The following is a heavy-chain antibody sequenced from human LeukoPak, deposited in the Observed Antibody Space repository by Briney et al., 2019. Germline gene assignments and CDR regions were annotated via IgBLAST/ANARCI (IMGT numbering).Heavy chain of an antibody. CDR3: ARDPSGGIQAHLLGLFDY. CDR1: GFTFSSYA. CDR2: ISYDGSNK. J-gene: IGHJ4*02. D-gene: IGHD5-18*01. V-gene: IGHV3-30-3*01. Sequence: AGGSLRLSCAASGFTFSSYAMHWVRQAPGKGLEWVAVISYDGSNKYYADSVKGRFTISRDNSKNTLYLQMNSLRAEDTAVYYCARDPSGGIQAHLLGLFDYWGQGTLVTVSS.